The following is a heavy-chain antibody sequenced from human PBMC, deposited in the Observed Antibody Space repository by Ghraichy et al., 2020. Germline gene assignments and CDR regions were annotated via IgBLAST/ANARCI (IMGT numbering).Heavy chain of an antibody. J-gene: IGHJ4*02. CDR2: ISGSGGST. CDR1: GFTFSSYA. CDR3: AKAAHGEYYFDY. V-gene: IGHV3-23*01. Sequence: LSLTCAASGFTFSSYAMSWVRQAPGKGLEWVSAISGSGGSTYYADSVKGRFTISRDNSKNTLYLQMNSLRAEDTAVYYCAKAAHGEYYFDYWGQGALVTVS.